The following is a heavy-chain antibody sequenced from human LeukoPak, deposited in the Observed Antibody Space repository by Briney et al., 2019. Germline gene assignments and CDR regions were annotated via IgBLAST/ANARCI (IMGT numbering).Heavy chain of an antibody. D-gene: IGHD5-24*01. J-gene: IGHJ4*02. CDR2: INPNSGGT. CDR3: ARVPSAGDGYNQKALRAFDY. Sequence: ASVKVSCKASGYTFTGYYMHWVRQAPGQGLEWMGWINPNSGGTNYAQKFQGRVTMTRGTSISTAYMELSRLRSDDTAVYYCARVPSAGDGYNQKALRAFDYWGQGTLATVSS. CDR1: GYTFTGYY. V-gene: IGHV1-2*02.